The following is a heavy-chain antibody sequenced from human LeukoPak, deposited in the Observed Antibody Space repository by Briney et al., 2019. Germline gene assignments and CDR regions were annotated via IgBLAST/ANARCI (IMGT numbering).Heavy chain of an antibody. J-gene: IGHJ4*02. D-gene: IGHD4-17*01. Sequence: ASVKVSCKASGYTFTSYGISWVRQAPGQGLEWMGWISAYNGNTNYAQKLQGRVTMTTDTSTSTAYMELRSLRSDDTAVYYCARDVVLNYGQTNRDFDYWGQGTLVTVSS. V-gene: IGHV1-18*01. CDR3: ARDVVLNYGQTNRDFDY. CDR2: ISAYNGNT. CDR1: GYTFTSYG.